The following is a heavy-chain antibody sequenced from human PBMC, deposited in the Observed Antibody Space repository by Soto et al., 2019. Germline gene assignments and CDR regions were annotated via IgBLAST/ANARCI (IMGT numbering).Heavy chain of an antibody. CDR2: INAGNGNT. CDR1: GYTFTSYA. D-gene: IGHD3-10*01. CDR3: ARDRFEILSRLPRYNWFDP. V-gene: IGHV1-3*01. J-gene: IGHJ5*02. Sequence: GASVKVSCKASGYTFTSYAMHWVRQAPGQRLEWMGWINAGNGNTKYSQKFQGRVTITRDTSASTAYMELSSLRSDDTAVYYCARDRFEILSRLPRYNWFDPWGQGTLVTVSS.